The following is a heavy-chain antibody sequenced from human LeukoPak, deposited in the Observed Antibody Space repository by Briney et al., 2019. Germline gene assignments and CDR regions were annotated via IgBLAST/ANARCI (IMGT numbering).Heavy chain of an antibody. CDR2: VYSGGSA. J-gene: IGHJ5*02. Sequence: PGGSLRLSCAAAGFTVSRNYMSWVRQAPGKGLEWVSVVYSGGSAYYADSVKGRFTISRDNSKNTLYLQMNSLRAEDTAVYYCARISSSWYTGAGDWFDPWGQGTLVTVSS. CDR3: ARISSSWYTGAGDWFDP. V-gene: IGHV3-53*01. CDR1: GFTVSRNY. D-gene: IGHD6-13*01.